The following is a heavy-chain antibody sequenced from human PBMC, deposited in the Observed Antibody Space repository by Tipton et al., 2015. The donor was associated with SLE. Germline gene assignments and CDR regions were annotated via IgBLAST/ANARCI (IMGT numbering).Heavy chain of an antibody. CDR1: GGSISRGSYY. CDR2: IYTSGST. Sequence: TLSLTCTVSGGSISRGSYYWSWIRQPAGKGLEWIGRIYTSGSTNYNPSLKSRVTISVDTSKNQFSLKLSSVTAADTAVYYCARAGEGVFDYWGQGTLVTVSS. V-gene: IGHV4-61*02. J-gene: IGHJ4*02. D-gene: IGHD3-10*01. CDR3: ARAGEGVFDY.